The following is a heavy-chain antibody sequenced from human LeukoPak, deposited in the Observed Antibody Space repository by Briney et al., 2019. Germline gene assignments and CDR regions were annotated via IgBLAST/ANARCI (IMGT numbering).Heavy chain of an antibody. V-gene: IGHV4-59*01. Sequence: SETLSLTCTVSGGSISSYHWHWIRQPPGKGLEWIGCIYDSGTTNYNPSLKSRVTISGDTSKNQFSLKLSSVTAADTAVYFCARTGQQLVFASWGQGTLVTISS. CDR1: GGSISSYH. CDR3: ARTGQQLVFAS. J-gene: IGHJ5*01. CDR2: IYDSGTT. D-gene: IGHD6-13*01.